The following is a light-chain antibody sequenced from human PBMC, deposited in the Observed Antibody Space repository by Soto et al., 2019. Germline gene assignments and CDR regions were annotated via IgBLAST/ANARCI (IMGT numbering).Light chain of an antibody. J-gene: IGKJ5*01. CDR1: QTINNK. Sequence: DIQMTQSPSTLSASVGDRVTITCRASQTINNKLAWYQQKPGKAPNLLIHAASTLQSGVPSRFSGSGSGTEFTLTISSLQPEDFATYYCQLLNSYPLTFGQGTRLEIK. CDR2: AAS. CDR3: QLLNSYPLT. V-gene: IGKV1-9*01.